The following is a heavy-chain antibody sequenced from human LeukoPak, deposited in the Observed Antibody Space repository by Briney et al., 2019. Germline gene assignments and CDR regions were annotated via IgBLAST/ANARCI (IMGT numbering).Heavy chain of an antibody. CDR1: GFTFSSYG. J-gene: IGHJ4*02. D-gene: IGHD2-15*01. Sequence: GRSLRLSCAASGFTFSSYGMHWVRQAPGKGLEWVAVISYEGSNKYYAASVKGRFTISRDNSKNTLYLQMNSLRAEDTAVYYCARRYCSGGSCSPGDYWGQGTLVTVSS. CDR3: ARRYCSGGSCSPGDY. CDR2: ISYEGSNK. V-gene: IGHV3-30*03.